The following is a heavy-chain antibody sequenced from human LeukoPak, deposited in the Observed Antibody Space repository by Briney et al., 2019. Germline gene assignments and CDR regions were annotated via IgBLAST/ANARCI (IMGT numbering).Heavy chain of an antibody. CDR3: ARGFRLGGLYYYYGMDV. V-gene: IGHV4-4*07. J-gene: IGHJ6*02. Sequence: SETLSLTCTVSGGSISNYYWSWIRQPAGKGLEWIGRIYTGRSTNYNPSLKSRVTMSVDTSNNQFSLKLSSVTAADTAVYYCARGFRLGGLYYYYGMDVWGQGTTVTVSS. D-gene: IGHD3-3*01. CDR1: GGSISNYY. CDR2: IYTGRST.